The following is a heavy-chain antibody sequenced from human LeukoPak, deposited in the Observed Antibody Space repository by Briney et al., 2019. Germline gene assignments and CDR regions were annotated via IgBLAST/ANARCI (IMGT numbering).Heavy chain of an antibody. D-gene: IGHD3-22*01. Sequence: GASVKVSCKASGYTFTGYYMHWVRQAPGQGLEWMGWINPNSGGTNYAQKFQGWVTMTRDTSISTAYMELSRLRSDDTAVYYCARDKRITMIVVALDAFDIWGQGTMVTVSS. J-gene: IGHJ3*02. CDR1: GYTFTGYY. CDR3: ARDKRITMIVVALDAFDI. V-gene: IGHV1-2*04. CDR2: INPNSGGT.